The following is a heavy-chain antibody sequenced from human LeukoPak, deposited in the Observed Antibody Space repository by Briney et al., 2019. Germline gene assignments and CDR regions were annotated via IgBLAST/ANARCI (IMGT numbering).Heavy chain of an antibody. D-gene: IGHD1-20*01. CDR2: FYHSGST. Sequence: SETLSLTCSVSGGFNTHYNWSWIRQPPGKGLEWIGYFYHSGSTNYNPSLKSRVTISVDTSKNHFSLKLSSVTAADTAVYYCARGFVDNWNSYYYYMDVWGKGTTVTVSS. J-gene: IGHJ6*03. CDR3: ARGFVDNWNSYYYYMDV. CDR1: GGFNTHYN. V-gene: IGHV4-59*01.